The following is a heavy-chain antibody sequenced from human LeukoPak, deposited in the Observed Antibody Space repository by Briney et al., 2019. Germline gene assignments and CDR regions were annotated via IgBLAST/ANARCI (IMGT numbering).Heavy chain of an antibody. V-gene: IGHV4-59*01. CDR2: IYHSGST. Sequence: SETLSLTCTFSGGSISSNYWSWIRQPPGKGLEWIGYIYHSGSTNYNPSLKSRVTISVDTSKNQFSLMLSSVTAADTAVYYCARYSAPVTSIDYWGQGTLVTVSS. J-gene: IGHJ4*02. D-gene: IGHD2-21*02. CDR3: ARYSAPVTSIDY. CDR1: GGSISSNY.